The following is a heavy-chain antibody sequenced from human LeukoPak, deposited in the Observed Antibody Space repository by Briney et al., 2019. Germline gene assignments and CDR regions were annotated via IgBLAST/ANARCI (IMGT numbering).Heavy chain of an antibody. CDR3: ARDRLGRDGYNEPFDY. V-gene: IGHV3-30-3*01. J-gene: IGHJ4*02. CDR2: ISYDGSNK. D-gene: IGHD5-12*01. Sequence: PGGSLRLSCAASGFTYSSHNMHWVRQAPGKGLEWVAVISYDGSNKYYADSVKGRFTISRDNSKNTLYLQMNSLRAEDTAVYYCARDRLGRDGYNEPFDYWGQGTLVTVSS. CDR1: GFTYSSHN.